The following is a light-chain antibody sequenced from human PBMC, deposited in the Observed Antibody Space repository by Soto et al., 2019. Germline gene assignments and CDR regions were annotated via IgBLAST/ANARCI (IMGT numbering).Light chain of an antibody. J-gene: IGLJ2*01. V-gene: IGLV2-14*01. CDR1: SSDVGGYNY. CDR3: SSYTSSRTLV. Sequence: QSALTQPASVSGSPGHSITISCTGTSSDVGGYNYVSWYQQHPGKAPKLMIYEVSNRPSGVSNRFSGSKSGNTASLTISGLQAEDEADYYCSSYTSSRTLVFGGGTKLTVL. CDR2: EVS.